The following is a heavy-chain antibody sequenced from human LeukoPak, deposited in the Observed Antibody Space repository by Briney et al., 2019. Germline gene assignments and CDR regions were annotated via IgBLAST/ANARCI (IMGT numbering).Heavy chain of an antibody. CDR1: GFTFSDYY. CDR2: ISGGGSTI. Sequence: PGGSLRLSCAASGFTFSDYYMSWIRQAPGKGLEWVSYISGGGSTIYYADSVKGRFTISRDNAKNSLYLQMNSLRAEDTAVYYCARDWRATHSSGYYRTNWFDPWGQGTLVTVSS. V-gene: IGHV3-11*04. J-gene: IGHJ5*02. CDR3: ARDWRATHSSGYYRTNWFDP. D-gene: IGHD3-22*01.